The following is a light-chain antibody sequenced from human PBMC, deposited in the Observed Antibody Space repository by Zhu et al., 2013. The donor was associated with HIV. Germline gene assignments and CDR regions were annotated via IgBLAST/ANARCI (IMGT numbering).Light chain of an antibody. CDR2: AAS. CDR1: QTISRY. J-gene: IGKJ4*01. CDR3: QQYNSYPFT. V-gene: IGKV1-39*01. Sequence: DIQMTQSPSSLSASVGDRVTITCRASQTISRYLNWYRQKSGKAPELLIYAASTLQSGVPSRFSGTGSGTEFTLTISSLQPDDFATYYCQQYNSYPFTFGGGTKV.